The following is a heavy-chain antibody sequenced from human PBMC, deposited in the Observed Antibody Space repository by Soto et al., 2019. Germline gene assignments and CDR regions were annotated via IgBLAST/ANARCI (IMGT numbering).Heavy chain of an antibody. Sequence: SETLSLTCAVYGGSFSGYYWSWIRQPPGKGLEWIGEINHRGSTNYNPSLKSRVTISVDTSKNQFSLKLSSVTAADTAVYYCGRGPDDYGDLTQDYWGQGTLVTVSS. CDR3: GRGPDDYGDLTQDY. CDR2: INHRGST. V-gene: IGHV4-34*01. D-gene: IGHD4-17*01. CDR1: GGSFSGYY. J-gene: IGHJ4*02.